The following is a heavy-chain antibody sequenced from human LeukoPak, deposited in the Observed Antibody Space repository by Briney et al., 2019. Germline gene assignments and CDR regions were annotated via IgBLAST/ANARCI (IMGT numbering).Heavy chain of an antibody. CDR2: IYYSGST. J-gene: IGHJ6*03. CDR3: ARDYYDILTGYFDYYYYMDV. D-gene: IGHD3-9*01. Sequence: SETLSLTCTVSGGSISSYYWGWIRQPPGKGLEWIGSIYYSGSTYYNPSLKSRVTISVDTSKNQFSLKLSSVTAADTAVYYCARDYYDILTGYFDYYYYMDVWGKGTTVTVSS. V-gene: IGHV4-39*07. CDR1: GGSISSYY.